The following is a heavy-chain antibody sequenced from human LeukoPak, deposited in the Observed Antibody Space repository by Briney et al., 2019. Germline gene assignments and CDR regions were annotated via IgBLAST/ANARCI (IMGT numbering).Heavy chain of an antibody. D-gene: IGHD4-17*01. CDR3: ARYGDYGDAFDI. V-gene: IGHV3-21*01. Sequence: GGSLRLSCAASGFTFSSYSMNWVRQAPGKGLEWVSSISSSSSYIYYADSVKGRFTIPRDNAKNSLYLQMNSLRAEDTAVYYCARYGDYGDAFDIWGQGTMVTVSS. CDR1: GFTFSSYS. J-gene: IGHJ3*02. CDR2: ISSSSSYI.